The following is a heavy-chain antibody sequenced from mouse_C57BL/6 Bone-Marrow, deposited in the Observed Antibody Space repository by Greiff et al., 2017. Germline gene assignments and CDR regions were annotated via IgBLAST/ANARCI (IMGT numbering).Heavy chain of an antibody. CDR3: ARNYEYDTGYYAMDY. Sequence: VQLKESGPGLVQPSQSLSITCTVSGFSLTSYGVHWVRQSPGKGLEWLGVIWSGGSTDYNAAFISRLSISKDNSKSQVFFKMNSLQADDTAIYYCARNYEYDTGYYAMDYWGQGTSVTVSS. J-gene: IGHJ4*01. D-gene: IGHD2-4*01. CDR1: GFSLTSYG. V-gene: IGHV2-2*01. CDR2: IWSGGST.